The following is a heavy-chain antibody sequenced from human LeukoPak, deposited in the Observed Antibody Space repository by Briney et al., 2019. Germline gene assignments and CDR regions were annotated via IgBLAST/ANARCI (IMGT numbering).Heavy chain of an antibody. CDR2: IWYDGGKK. V-gene: IGHV3-33*01. D-gene: IGHD6-13*01. CDR1: GFTFGGYG. CDR3: ARGESSSWYHSIDY. J-gene: IGHJ4*02. Sequence: PGRSLRLSCSASGFTFGGYGMHWVRQVPGKGLEWVAVIWYDGGKKYYADSVKGRFTISRDNSKNTLYLQMNSLRAEDTAVYYCARGESSSWYHSIDYWGQGTLVTVSS.